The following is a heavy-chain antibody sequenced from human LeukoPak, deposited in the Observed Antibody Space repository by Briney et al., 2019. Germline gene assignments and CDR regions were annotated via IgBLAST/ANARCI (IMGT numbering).Heavy chain of an antibody. CDR1: GGSISGYY. D-gene: IGHD1-26*01. Sequence: SETLSLTCTVSGGSISGYYWRWLRQPPGRGLEWIGYIYYSGITKYNPSLKSRVTMSVDTSQNQFSLKLSSVTSADTAVYYCARNRGGATNFRIDSWGQGTLVIASS. CDR3: ARNRGGATNFRIDS. J-gene: IGHJ4*02. V-gene: IGHV4-59*01. CDR2: IYYSGIT.